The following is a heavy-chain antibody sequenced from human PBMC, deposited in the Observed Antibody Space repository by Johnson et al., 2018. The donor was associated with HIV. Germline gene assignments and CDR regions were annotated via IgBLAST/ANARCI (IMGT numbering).Heavy chain of an antibody. CDR3: PRVGVVGVPNAFDV. J-gene: IGHJ3*01. Sequence: GGVVQPGRSLRLSCAASGFTFSSYGMHWVRQAPGKGLEWVAVIWYDGSNKYYADSVKGRFTISRDNSKNTLYPQMNSLRAEDTAVYYCPRVGVVGVPNAFDVSGQGTLVTASS. V-gene: IGHV3-33*01. CDR2: IWYDGSNK. CDR1: GFTFSSYG. D-gene: IGHD2-15*01.